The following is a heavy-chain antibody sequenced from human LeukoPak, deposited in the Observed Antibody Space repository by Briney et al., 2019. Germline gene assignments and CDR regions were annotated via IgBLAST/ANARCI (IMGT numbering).Heavy chain of an antibody. D-gene: IGHD2-2*01. V-gene: IGHV3-30*18. CDR3: AKDKNTWYGLRYQNYGMDV. Sequence: PGGSLRLSCAASGFTFSSYGMHWVRQAPGKGLEWVALISYDGSNKYYADSVKGRFTISRDNSKNTLYLQMNSLRAEDTAVYSCAKDKNTWYGLRYQNYGMDVWGQGTTVTVSS. J-gene: IGHJ6*02. CDR1: GFTFSSYG. CDR2: ISYDGSNK.